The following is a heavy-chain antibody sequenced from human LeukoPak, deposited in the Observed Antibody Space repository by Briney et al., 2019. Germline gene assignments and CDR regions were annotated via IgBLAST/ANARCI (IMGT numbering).Heavy chain of an antibody. V-gene: IGHV3-48*02. CDR2: ISSSSTTI. D-gene: IGHD6-6*01. J-gene: IGHJ3*02. Sequence: GGTLRLSCAASGFTFSSYSMNGVRQAPGKAREWVSYISSSSTTIYYAGSVKGRFTITRDNAKNSLYLQMNSLRDEETAVYYCARDSTSPYSRSVNDAFDTWGQGTMVTVSS. CDR3: ARDSTSPYSRSVNDAFDT. CDR1: GFTFSSYS.